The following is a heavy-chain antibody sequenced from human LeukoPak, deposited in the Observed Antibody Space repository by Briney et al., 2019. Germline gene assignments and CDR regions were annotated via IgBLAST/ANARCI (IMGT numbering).Heavy chain of an antibody. D-gene: IGHD2-15*01. CDR1: GGSFSGYY. J-gene: IGHJ4*02. CDR2: INHSGST. V-gene: IGHV4-34*01. CDR3: ARGGAEFRYCSGGSCYSGYYFDY. Sequence: SETLSLTCAVYGGSFSGYYWSWIRQPPVKGLEWIGEINHSGSTNYNPSLKSRVTISVDTSKNQFSLKLSSVTAADTAVYYCARGGAEFRYCSGGSCYSGYYFDYWGQGTLVTVSS.